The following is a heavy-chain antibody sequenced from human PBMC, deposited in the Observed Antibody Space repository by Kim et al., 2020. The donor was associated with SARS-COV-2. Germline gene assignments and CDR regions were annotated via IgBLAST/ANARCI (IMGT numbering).Heavy chain of an antibody. Sequence: SNIYYADSVKGRFTISRDTAKNSLYLQMNSLRAEDTAGYYCARGYSSTVGFWGQGTLVTVSS. D-gene: IGHD6-13*01. J-gene: IGHJ4*02. CDR2: SNI. CDR3: ARGYSSTVGF. V-gene: IGHV3-21*01.